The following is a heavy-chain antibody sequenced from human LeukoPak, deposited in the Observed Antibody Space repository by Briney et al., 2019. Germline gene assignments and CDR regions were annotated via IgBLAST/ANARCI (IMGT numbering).Heavy chain of an antibody. D-gene: IGHD6-13*01. CDR3: ARIAAAGLGYYYYYYMDV. CDR2: ISSSSSYI. J-gene: IGHJ6*03. V-gene: IGHV3-21*01. CDR1: GFTFSSYS. Sequence: GGSLRLSCAASGFTFSSYSMNWVRQAPGKGLEWVSSISSSSSYIYYADSVKGRFTISRDNAKISLYLQMNSLRAEDTAVYYCARIAAAGLGYYYYYYMDVWGKGTTVTVSS.